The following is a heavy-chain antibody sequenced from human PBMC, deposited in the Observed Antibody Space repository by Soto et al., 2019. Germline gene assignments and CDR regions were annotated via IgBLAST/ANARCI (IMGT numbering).Heavy chain of an antibody. CDR3: ARGRLVPAVNFDY. CDR2: IYYSGRT. D-gene: IGHD2-2*01. J-gene: IGHJ4*02. CDR1: GGSISSYY. Sequence: SETLSLTCTVSGGSISSYYWSWIRQPPGKGLEWIGYIYYSGRTNYNPSLKSRVTISVDGSKNQFSLKVKSVTAADTAVYYCARGRLVPAVNFDYWGLGTLVTVSS. V-gene: IGHV4-59*12.